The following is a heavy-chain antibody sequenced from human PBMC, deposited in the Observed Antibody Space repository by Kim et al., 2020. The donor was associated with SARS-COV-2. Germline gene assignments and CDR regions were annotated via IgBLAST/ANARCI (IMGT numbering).Heavy chain of an antibody. V-gene: IGHV3-49*04. J-gene: IGHJ4*02. CDR3: SRGRTTAGAKYYFDH. Sequence: GGSLRLSCTASGFSFDDYAISWARQVPGKGLEWVALIRSRIYGGSPEYAASVSDRFTVSRDDSKSIAYLQMNSLKIEDTAAYFCSRGRTTAGAKYYFDHWGQGALVTVSS. CDR2: IRSRIYGGSP. CDR1: GFSFDDYA. D-gene: IGHD4-17*01.